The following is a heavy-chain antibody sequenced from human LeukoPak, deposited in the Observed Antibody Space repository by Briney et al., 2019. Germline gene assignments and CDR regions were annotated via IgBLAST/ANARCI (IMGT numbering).Heavy chain of an antibody. CDR1: GGSFSGYY. Sequence: SETLSLTCAVYGGSFSGYYWSWIRQPPGKGLEWIGEINHSGSTNYNPSLRSRVTISVDTSKNQFSLKLSSVTAADTAVYYCGGRVAGNFQDYWGQGTLVTVSS. CDR3: GGRVAGNFQDY. V-gene: IGHV4-34*01. D-gene: IGHD6-19*01. CDR2: INHSGST. J-gene: IGHJ4*02.